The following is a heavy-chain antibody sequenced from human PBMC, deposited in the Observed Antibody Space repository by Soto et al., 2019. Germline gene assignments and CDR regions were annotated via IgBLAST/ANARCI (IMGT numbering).Heavy chain of an antibody. V-gene: IGHV1-2*02. D-gene: IGHD3-3*01. CDR2: INPATGAA. J-gene: IGHJ3*02. CDR1: GYPVTAYY. CDR3: ARGGGVGVAGSAAFDM. Sequence: QLHLVQSGAVVKKPGASVTVSCSASGYPVTAYYMHWVRQAPGRGLEWMGGINPATGAAKYTQTCQGRVTVTRDTATGTGFMEPSGLASGDTAVFFCARGGGVGVAGSAAFDMWGQGTLVTVSS.